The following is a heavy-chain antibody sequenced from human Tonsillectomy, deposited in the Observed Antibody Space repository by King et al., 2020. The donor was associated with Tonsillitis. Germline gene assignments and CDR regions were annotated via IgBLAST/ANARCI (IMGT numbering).Heavy chain of an antibody. Sequence: VQPVESGGGLVQPGGSLRLSCVASGFSVSDHYMEWVRQAPGKGLEWVGRIRNKADSYTTEYAASVKGRFTISRDDLKKSLYLQMNSLKSEDTAVYYCASGRVGATDYWGQGTLVTVSS. V-gene: IGHV3-72*01. J-gene: IGHJ4*02. CDR1: GFSVSDHY. CDR2: IRNKADSYTT. CDR3: ASGRVGATDY. D-gene: IGHD1-26*01.